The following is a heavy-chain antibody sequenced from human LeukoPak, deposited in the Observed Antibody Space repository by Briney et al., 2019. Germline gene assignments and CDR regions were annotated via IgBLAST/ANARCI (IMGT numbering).Heavy chain of an antibody. CDR1: GFTFSSYG. J-gene: IGHJ5*02. CDR3: VKDMGDYYDSSGYYSA. Sequence: GGSLRLSCAASGFTFSSYGMHWVRQAPGKGLEWVAVISYDGSNKYYADSVKGRFTISRDNSKNTLYLQMNSLRAEDTALYYCVKDMGDYYDSSGYYSAWGQATLVTVSS. D-gene: IGHD3-22*01. V-gene: IGHV3-30*18. CDR2: ISYDGSNK.